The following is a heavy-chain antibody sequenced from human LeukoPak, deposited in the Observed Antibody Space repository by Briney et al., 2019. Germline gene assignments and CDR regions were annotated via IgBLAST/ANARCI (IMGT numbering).Heavy chain of an antibody. CDR1: GYTFTGYY. V-gene: IGHV1-2*02. Sequence: AASVKVSCKASGYTFTGYYMHWVRQAPGQGLEWMGWINPNSGGTNYAQKFQGRVTMTRDTSISTAYMELSRLRSDDTAVYYCASTRPVDYGSNGFDYWGQGTLVTVSS. D-gene: IGHD3-10*01. J-gene: IGHJ4*02. CDR3: ASTRPVDYGSNGFDY. CDR2: INPNSGGT.